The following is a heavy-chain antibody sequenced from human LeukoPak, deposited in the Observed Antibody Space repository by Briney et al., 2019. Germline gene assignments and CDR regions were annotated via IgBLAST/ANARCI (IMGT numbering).Heavy chain of an antibody. J-gene: IGHJ4*02. Sequence: SSETLSLTCAVFGGSFSGYYWSWIRQSPGKGLEWIGEINHSGSTNYNPSLKSRVTISVDTSKNQFSLKLSSVTAADTAVYYCARGAYDSSGYYHLGAGVIDYWGQGTLVTVSS. V-gene: IGHV4-34*01. CDR3: ARGAYDSSGYYHLGAGVIDY. D-gene: IGHD3-22*01. CDR1: GGSFSGYY. CDR2: INHSGST.